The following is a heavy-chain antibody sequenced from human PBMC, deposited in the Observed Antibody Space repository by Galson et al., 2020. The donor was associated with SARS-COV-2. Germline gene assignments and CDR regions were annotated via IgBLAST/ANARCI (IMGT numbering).Heavy chain of an antibody. V-gene: IGHV3-30*18. CDR3: AKEIEQWLVRPGAFDI. CDR1: GFTFSNYC. D-gene: IGHD6-19*01. Sequence: GGSLRLSCAASGFTFSNYCLHWVRQAPGNGLEWVASISYAVIKKHYADSVRGRVTITRDNSENTMYLQMNSRRAEDTDVYYCAKEIEQWLVRPGAFDIWGQGTMVTVSS. CDR2: ISYAVIKK. J-gene: IGHJ3*02.